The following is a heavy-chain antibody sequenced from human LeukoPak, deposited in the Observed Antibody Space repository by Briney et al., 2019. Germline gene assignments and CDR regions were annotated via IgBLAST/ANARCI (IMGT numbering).Heavy chain of an antibody. CDR3: ARDQVAYDSSGYYGWFDP. D-gene: IGHD3-22*01. V-gene: IGHV1-18*01. J-gene: IGHJ5*02. CDR2: ISAYNGNT. CDR1: GYTFTSYG. Sequence: ASVKVSCKASGYTFTSYGISWVRQAPGQGLEWMGWISAYNGNTNYAQKLQGRVTMTTDTSTSTAYMELRSLRSDDTAVYYCARDQVAYDSSGYYGWFDPWGQGTLVTVSS.